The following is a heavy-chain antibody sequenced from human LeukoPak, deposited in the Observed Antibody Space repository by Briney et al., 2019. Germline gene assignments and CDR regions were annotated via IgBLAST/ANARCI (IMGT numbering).Heavy chain of an antibody. CDR1: GGSFSGYY. CDR3: ARATHCSSTSCYIGY. J-gene: IGHJ4*02. Sequence: PSETLSLTCAVYGGSFSGYYWSWIRQPPGKGLEWIGEINHSGSTNYNPSLKSRVTISVDTSKNRFSLKLSSVTAADTAVYYCARATHCSSTSCYIGYWGQGTLVTVSS. CDR2: INHSGST. D-gene: IGHD2-2*02. V-gene: IGHV4-34*01.